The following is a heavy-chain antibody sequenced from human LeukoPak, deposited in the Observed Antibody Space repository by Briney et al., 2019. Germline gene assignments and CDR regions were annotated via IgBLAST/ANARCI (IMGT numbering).Heavy chain of an antibody. CDR1: GGSISSYY. V-gene: IGHV4-59*01. CDR3: ARSSYDFWSGYHNWFGP. Sequence: SETLSLTCTVSGGSISSYYWSWIRQPPGKGLEWIGYIYYSGSTNYNPSLKSRVTISVDTSKNQFSLKLSSVTAADTAVYYCARSSYDFWSGYHNWFGPWGQGTLVTVSS. CDR2: IYYSGST. D-gene: IGHD3-3*01. J-gene: IGHJ5*02.